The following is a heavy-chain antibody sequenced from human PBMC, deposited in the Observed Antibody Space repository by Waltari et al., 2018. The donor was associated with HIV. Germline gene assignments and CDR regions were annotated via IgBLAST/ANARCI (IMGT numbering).Heavy chain of an antibody. J-gene: IGHJ6*02. CDR1: GFTFSDSH. V-gene: IGHV3-73*01. Sequence: EVQLVESGGGLVQPGGSLKVSCAASGFTFSDSHIHWVRQASGRGLEWGGRITRKGDNYATAYAASVKGRFTISRDDSKNTADLQMNSLKTEDTAIYYCALYGFGPRYYGMDVWGQGTTVTVSS. CDR3: ALYGFGPRYYGMDV. CDR2: ITRKGDNYAT. D-gene: IGHD2-8*01.